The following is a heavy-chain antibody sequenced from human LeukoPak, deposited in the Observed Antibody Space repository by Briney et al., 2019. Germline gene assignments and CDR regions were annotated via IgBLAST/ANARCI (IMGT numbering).Heavy chain of an antibody. CDR3: ARGFQGYSYVKSHYYYGMDV. V-gene: IGHV4-4*02. J-gene: IGHJ6*02. CDR1: GGSISSGNW. CDR2: IHHGGST. D-gene: IGHD5-18*01. Sequence: PSGTLSLTYAVSGGSISSGNWWSWVRQPPGKGLEWIGEIHHGGSTNYNPSLKSRVTISVDKSNNQFSLKLTSVTAADTAVYYCARGFQGYSYVKSHYYYGMDVWGQGTTVTVSS.